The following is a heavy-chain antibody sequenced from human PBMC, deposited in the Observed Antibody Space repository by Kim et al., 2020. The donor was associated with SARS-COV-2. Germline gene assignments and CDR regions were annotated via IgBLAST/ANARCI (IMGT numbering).Heavy chain of an antibody. Sequence: SKKFHGRVTITRDTSASTAYMELSSLRSEDTAVYYCARDLPSGSSRFDYWGQGTLVTVSS. V-gene: IGHV1-3*01. J-gene: IGHJ4*02. CDR3: ARDLPSGSSRFDY. D-gene: IGHD3-10*01.